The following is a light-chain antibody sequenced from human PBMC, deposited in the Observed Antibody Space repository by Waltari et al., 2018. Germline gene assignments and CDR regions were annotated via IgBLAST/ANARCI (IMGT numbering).Light chain of an antibody. J-gene: IGKJ1*01. CDR2: KAS. CDR3: QQYSSNPWT. V-gene: IGKV1-5*03. CDR1: QSISSW. Sequence: DIQMHQSPYPLSASEGAAVTISCRASQSISSWLAWYQHKPGKAPKLLIYKASSLQSGVPSRFSGSGSGTEFTLTISSLQPDDLATYYCQQYSSNPWTFGQGTKVEIK.